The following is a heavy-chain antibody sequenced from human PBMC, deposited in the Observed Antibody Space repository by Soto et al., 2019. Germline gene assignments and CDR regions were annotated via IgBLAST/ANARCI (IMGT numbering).Heavy chain of an antibody. CDR1: GFTFSSYT. CDR3: ARGDVVVLTATSNFDY. J-gene: IGHJ4*02. D-gene: IGHD2-21*02. CDR2: ISSSYYI. Sequence: EVQLVESGGGLVKHGGSLRLSCAASGFTFSSYTMKWVRQAPGKGLEWVASISSSYYIKYADSVKGRFTISRDNAKNSLYLQMNSLRAEDPAVYYCARGDVVVLTATSNFDYWGQGTLVTVSS. V-gene: IGHV3-21*01.